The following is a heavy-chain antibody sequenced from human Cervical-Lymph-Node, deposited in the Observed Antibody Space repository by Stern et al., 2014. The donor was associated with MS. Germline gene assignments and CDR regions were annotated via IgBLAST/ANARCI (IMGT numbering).Heavy chain of an antibody. CDR1: GYSFTTHW. CDR3: ARTYGSSGWYVDY. D-gene: IGHD6-19*01. Sequence: VHLVQSGAEVKKPGESLKISCKGSGYSFTTHWIGWVRQMHGKGTEWMGLIYPGGSDTRYSPSFQGHVTIASDKSISTAYLQWSSLKASDTAMYYCARTYGSSGWYVDYWGQGTLVTVSS. J-gene: IGHJ4*02. V-gene: IGHV5-51*01. CDR2: IYPGGSDT.